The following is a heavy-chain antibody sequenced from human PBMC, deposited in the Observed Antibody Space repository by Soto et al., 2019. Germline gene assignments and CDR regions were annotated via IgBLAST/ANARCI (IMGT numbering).Heavy chain of an antibody. V-gene: IGHV3-30-3*01. CDR2: ISYDGSNK. CDR3: ARETVVTARTPVWDY. J-gene: IGHJ4*02. Sequence: ESGGGVVQPGRSLRLSCAASGFTFSSYAMHWVRQAPGKGLEWVAVISYDGSNKYYADSVKGRFTISRDNSKNTLYLQMNSLGAEDTAVYYCARETVVTARTPVWDYWGQGTLVTVSS. CDR1: GFTFSSYA. D-gene: IGHD2-21*02.